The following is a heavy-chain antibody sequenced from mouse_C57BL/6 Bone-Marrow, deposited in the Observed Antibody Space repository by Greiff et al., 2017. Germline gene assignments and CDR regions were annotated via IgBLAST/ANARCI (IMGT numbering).Heavy chain of an antibody. CDR3: TTHSGPCAD. Sequence: EVQLQQSGAELVRPGASVKLSCTASGFNIKDDYMHWVKQRPEQGLEWIGWIDPENGDTEYASKFQGKATITADTSSNTAYLQLSSLTSEDTAVYYCTTHSGPCADGGRGTLVTVSA. CDR2: IDPENGDT. J-gene: IGHJ3*01. V-gene: IGHV14-4*01. CDR1: GFNIKDDY. D-gene: IGHD3-2*02.